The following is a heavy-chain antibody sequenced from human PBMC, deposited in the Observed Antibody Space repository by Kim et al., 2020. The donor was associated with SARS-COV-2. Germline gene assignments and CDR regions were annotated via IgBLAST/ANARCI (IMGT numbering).Heavy chain of an antibody. CDR3: ARTYSSGHYGMDV. Sequence: YNSSLKSRLTISVDTSKNQCSLNLNSVTAADTAVYYCARTYSSGHYGMDVWGQGTTVTVSS. V-gene: IGHV4-39*01. J-gene: IGHJ6*02. D-gene: IGHD6-19*01.